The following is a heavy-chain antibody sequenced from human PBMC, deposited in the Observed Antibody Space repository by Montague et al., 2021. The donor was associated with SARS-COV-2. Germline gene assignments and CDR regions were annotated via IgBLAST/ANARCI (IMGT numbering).Heavy chain of an antibody. V-gene: IGHV3-30*04. J-gene: IGHJ4*02. D-gene: IGHD3-16*02. CDR1: GFTFGSYA. CDR2: ISYDGSNK. Sequence: SLRLSCAASGFTFGSYAMHWVRQAPGKGLEWVAVISYDGSNKYYADSVKGRFTISREMNSLRAEDTAVYYCARDNYDYVWGSYRYIYWGQGTLVTVSS. CDR3: ARDNYDYVWGSYRYIY.